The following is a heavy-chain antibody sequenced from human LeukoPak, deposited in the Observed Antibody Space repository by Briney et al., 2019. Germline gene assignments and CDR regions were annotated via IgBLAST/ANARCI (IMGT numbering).Heavy chain of an antibody. V-gene: IGHV3-7*01. Sequence: GGSLRLSCAASGFTFSSYWMSWVRQAPGKGLEWVANIKQDGSEKYYVDSVKGRFTISRDNAKNSLYLQMNSLRAEDTAVYYCARDQRFGELSPPFDYWGQGTLVTVSS. CDR2: IKQDGSEK. CDR1: GFTFSSYW. CDR3: ARDQRFGELSPPFDY. J-gene: IGHJ4*02. D-gene: IGHD3-10*01.